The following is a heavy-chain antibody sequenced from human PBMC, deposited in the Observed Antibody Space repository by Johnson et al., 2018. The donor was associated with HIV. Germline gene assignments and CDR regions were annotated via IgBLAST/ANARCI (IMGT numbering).Heavy chain of an antibody. Sequence: FTFSSYAMHWVRQAPGKGLEWVAVISYDGSNKFYADSVKGRFTISRDNSNNTLYLQMNSLRHEDTAVYYCARDQGELRRTHAFDIWGQGTMVTVSS. J-gene: IGHJ3*02. CDR1: FTFSSYA. V-gene: IGHV3-30*04. D-gene: IGHD1-14*01. CDR2: ISYDGSNK. CDR3: ARDQGELRRTHAFDI.